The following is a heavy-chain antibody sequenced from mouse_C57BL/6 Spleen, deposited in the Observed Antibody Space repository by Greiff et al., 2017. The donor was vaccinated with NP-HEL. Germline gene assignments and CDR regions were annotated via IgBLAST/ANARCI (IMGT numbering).Heavy chain of an antibody. CDR2: IYPFDSET. J-gene: IGHJ4*01. CDR1: GYTFTSYW. V-gene: IGHV1-61*01. D-gene: IGHD2-5*01. CDR3: ARYYSNGYAMDY. Sequence: VQLQQPGAELVRPGSSVKLSCKASGYTFTSYWMEWVKQRPGQGLEWIGNIYPFDSETHYNQKFKDKATLTVDKSSSTAYMQLSSLTSEDSAVYYCARYYSNGYAMDYWGQGTSVTVSS.